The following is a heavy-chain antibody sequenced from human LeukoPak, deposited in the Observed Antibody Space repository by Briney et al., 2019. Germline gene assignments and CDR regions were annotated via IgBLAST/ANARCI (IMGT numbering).Heavy chain of an antibody. D-gene: IGHD3-10*01. CDR2: IYSGSST. CDR3: ARDYGSGSPYGMDV. J-gene: IGHJ6*02. V-gene: IGHV3-53*01. CDR1: GFTVSSNY. Sequence: PGGSLRLSCAASGFTVSSNYMSWVRQAPGKGLEWVSVIYSGSSTYYADSVKGRFTISRDNSKNTLYLQMNSLRAEDTAVYYCARDYGSGSPYGMDVWGQGTTVTVSS.